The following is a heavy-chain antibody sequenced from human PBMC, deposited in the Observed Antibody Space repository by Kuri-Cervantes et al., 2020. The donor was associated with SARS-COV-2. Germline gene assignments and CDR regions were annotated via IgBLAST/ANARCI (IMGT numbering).Heavy chain of an antibody. Sequence: SVKVSCKASGGTFSSYAISWVRQAPGQGLEWMGGIIPIFGTANYAQKFQGRVTITADRSTNTAYMELSSLRSEDTAVYYCARPYCSITTCYDGTFDSWGQGTLVTVSS. CDR3: ARPYCSITTCYDGTFDS. CDR1: GGTFSSYA. V-gene: IGHV1-69*06. J-gene: IGHJ4*02. D-gene: IGHD2-2*01. CDR2: IIPIFGTA.